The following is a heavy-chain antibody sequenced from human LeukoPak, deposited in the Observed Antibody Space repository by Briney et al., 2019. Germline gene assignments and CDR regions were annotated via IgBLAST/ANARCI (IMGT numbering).Heavy chain of an antibody. CDR1: GFAFSSHD. CDR2: ISYDGSKQ. J-gene: IGHJ4*02. V-gene: IGHV3-30*18. Sequence: GESLRLSCAASGFAFSSHDMQWVRPAPGKGLGWVAAISYDGSKQLYADSVKGRFTISRDNSKNPLNLQINSLRDEDTAVYYCAKDGARYLLTYYFEYWGQGTLVTVSS. CDR3: AKDGARYLLTYYFEY. D-gene: IGHD3-9*01.